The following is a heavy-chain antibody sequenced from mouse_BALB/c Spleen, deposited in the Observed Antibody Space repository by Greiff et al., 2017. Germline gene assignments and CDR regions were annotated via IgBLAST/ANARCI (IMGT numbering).Heavy chain of an antibody. CDR2: ISSGGSYT. CDR1: GFTFSSYV. J-gene: IGHJ1*01. CDR3: ARQDYGRDWYFDV. D-gene: IGHD1-1*01. V-gene: IGHV5-9-3*01. Sequence: EVKLVESGGGLVKPGGSLKLSCAASGFTFSSYVMSWVRQTPEKRLEWVATISSGGSYTYYPDSVKGRFTISRDNAKNTLYLQMSSLRSEDTAMYYCARQDYGRDWYFDVWGAGTTVTVSS.